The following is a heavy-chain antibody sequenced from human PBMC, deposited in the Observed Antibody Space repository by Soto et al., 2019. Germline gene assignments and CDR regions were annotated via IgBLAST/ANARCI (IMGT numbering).Heavy chain of an antibody. CDR3: AKATTNGGCVNTFDS. V-gene: IGHV3-23*01. Sequence: EVQLLESGGGLVQPGGSLRLSCAASGFSFVNYAMNWVRQAPGKGLEWVSGLSGSGTSTYYADSVKGRFTISRDNSRDTLCLQMNSLTADDTAVYYCAKATTNGGCVNTFDSWGQGALVTVSS. CDR2: LSGSGTST. CDR1: GFSFVNYA. D-gene: IGHD6-19*01. J-gene: IGHJ4*02.